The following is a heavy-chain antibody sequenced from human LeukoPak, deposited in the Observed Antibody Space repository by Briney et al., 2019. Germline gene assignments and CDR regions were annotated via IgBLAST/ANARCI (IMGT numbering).Heavy chain of an antibody. CDR1: GGSNSSYY. V-gene: IGHV4-4*07. J-gene: IGHJ4*02. CDR2: IYTSGST. D-gene: IGHD3-22*01. Sequence: PSETLSLTSTVSGGSNSSYYWSWIRQPAGKGLEWIGRIYTSGSTNYNPSLKSRVTMSVDTSKNQFSLKLSSVTAADTAVYYCARDLGYYDSSGYWSYYFDYWGQGTLVTVSS. CDR3: ARDLGYYDSSGYWSYYFDY.